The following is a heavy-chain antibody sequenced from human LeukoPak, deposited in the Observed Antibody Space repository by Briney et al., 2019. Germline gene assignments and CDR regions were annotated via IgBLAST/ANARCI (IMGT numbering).Heavy chain of an antibody. CDR1: GYTFTGYY. CDR2: INPNSGGT. V-gene: IGHV1-2*06. CDR3: ARVLKQQGSSAFDI. D-gene: IGHD6-13*01. Sequence: ASVEVSCKASGYTFTGYYMHWVRQAPGQGLEWMGRINPNSGGTNYAQKFQGRVTMTRDTSISTAYMELSRLRSDDTAVYYSARVLKQQGSSAFDIWGQGTMVTVSS. J-gene: IGHJ3*02.